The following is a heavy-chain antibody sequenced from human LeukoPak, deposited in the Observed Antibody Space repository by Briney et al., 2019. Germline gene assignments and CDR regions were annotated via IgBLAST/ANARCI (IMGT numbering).Heavy chain of an antibody. CDR2: INHSGST. Sequence: SETLSLTCAVYGGSFSGYYWSWIRQPPGKGLEWIGEINHSGSTNYNPSLKSRVTISVDTSKNQFSLKLSSVTAADTAVYYCAVAVASLYFDYWGQGTLVTVSS. V-gene: IGHV4-34*01. CDR3: AVAVASLYFDY. J-gene: IGHJ4*02. CDR1: GGSFSGYY. D-gene: IGHD6-19*01.